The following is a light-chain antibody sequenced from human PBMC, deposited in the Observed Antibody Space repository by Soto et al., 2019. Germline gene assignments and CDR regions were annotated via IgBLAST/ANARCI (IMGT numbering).Light chain of an antibody. CDR1: SSNIGSNF. CDR3: ATWDSSLSAEV. J-gene: IGLJ2*01. Sequence: QSVLTQPPSVSAAPEQKVTISCSGSSSNIGSNFVSWYQQVPGTAPKLLIYDNDKRPSGIPDRFSGSKSGTSATLGITGLQTGDEADYYCATWDSSLSAEVFGGGTKVTVL. V-gene: IGLV1-51*01. CDR2: DND.